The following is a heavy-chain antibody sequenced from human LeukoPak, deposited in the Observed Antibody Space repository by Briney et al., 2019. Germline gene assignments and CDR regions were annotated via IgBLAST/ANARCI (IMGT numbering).Heavy chain of an antibody. V-gene: IGHV3-9*03. CDR2: ISWNSGTI. CDR3: ARGNSGSYSQDWFDP. J-gene: IGHJ5*02. CDR1: GFTFDDYA. D-gene: IGHD1-26*01. Sequence: QAGGSLRLSCAASGFTFDDYAMHWVRQVPGKGLEWVSGISWNSGTIGYADSVKGRFTISRDNAKNSLYLQMNSLRAEDMALYYCARGNSGSYSQDWFDPWGQGTLVTVSS.